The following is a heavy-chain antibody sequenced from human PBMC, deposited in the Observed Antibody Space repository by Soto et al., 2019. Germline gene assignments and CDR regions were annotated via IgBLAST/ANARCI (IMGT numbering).Heavy chain of an antibody. CDR3: ATDIVVVVAATETAEYFQH. J-gene: IGHJ1*01. CDR1: GYTFTSYG. V-gene: IGHV1-18*01. Sequence: GASVKVSCKASGYTFTSYGISWVRQAPGQGLEWMGWISAYNGNTNYAQKLQGRVTMTTDTSTSTAYMELRSLRSDDTAVYYCATDIVVVVAATETAEYFQHWGQGTLVTVSS. D-gene: IGHD2-15*01. CDR2: ISAYNGNT.